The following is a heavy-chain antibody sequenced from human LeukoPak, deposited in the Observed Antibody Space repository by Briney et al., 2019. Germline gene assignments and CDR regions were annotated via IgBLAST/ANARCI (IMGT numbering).Heavy chain of an antibody. CDR1: GFTFSSYS. J-gene: IGHJ4*02. Sequence: GGTLRLSCAASGFTFSSYSMSWVRQAPGKGLEWVSVISGSGGDTFYADSVKGRFTISRDNSKNTLYLQMNSLRAEDTAVYYCAKGGPRYNYDSSGYYYLDYWGQGTLVTVSS. CDR3: AKGGPRYNYDSSGYYYLDY. CDR2: ISGSGGDT. V-gene: IGHV3-23*01. D-gene: IGHD3-22*01.